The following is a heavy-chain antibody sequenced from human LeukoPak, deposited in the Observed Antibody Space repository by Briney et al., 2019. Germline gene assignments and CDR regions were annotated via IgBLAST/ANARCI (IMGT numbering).Heavy chain of an antibody. CDR2: VFYRGNT. D-gene: IGHD3-22*01. V-gene: IGHV4-59*02. CDR1: SGSASRSY. Sequence: SETLSLTCTVSSGSASRSYWSWIRQPPGKGLEWIGNVFYRGNTNYNPSLKGRVSFSVDTSDNEVSLKLDAVTAADTAMYFCARGMSPLPSLYDSSGYPPDSWGQGTLVTVSS. CDR3: ARGMSPLPSLYDSSGYPPDS. J-gene: IGHJ4*02.